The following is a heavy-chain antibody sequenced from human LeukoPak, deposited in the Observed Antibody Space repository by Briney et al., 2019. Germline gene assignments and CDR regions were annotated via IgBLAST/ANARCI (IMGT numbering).Heavy chain of an antibody. Sequence: SETLSLTCTVSGGSVSSGSYYWSWIRQPPGKGLEWIGEINHSGSTNYNPSLKSRVTISVDTSKNQFSLKLSSVTAADTAVYYCARSFLGGWYYFDYWGQGTLVTVSS. CDR3: ARSFLGGWYYFDY. CDR1: GGSVSSGSYY. V-gene: IGHV4-39*07. J-gene: IGHJ4*02. D-gene: IGHD6-19*01. CDR2: INHSGST.